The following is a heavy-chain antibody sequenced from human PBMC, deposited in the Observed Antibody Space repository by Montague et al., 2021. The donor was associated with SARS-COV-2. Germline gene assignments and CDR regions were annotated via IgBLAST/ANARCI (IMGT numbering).Heavy chain of an antibody. Sequence: PALATPTQTLTLTCTFSGFSLSTSGMCVSWIRQPPGKALEWLARIDWDDDKYYSTSLKTRLTISKDTSKNQVVLTMTNMDPVDTATYYCAREIAGATVLDYWGQGTLVTVSS. D-gene: IGHD1-26*01. CDR3: AREIAGATVLDY. J-gene: IGHJ4*02. CDR2: IDWDDDK. CDR1: GFSLSTSGMC. V-gene: IGHV2-70*11.